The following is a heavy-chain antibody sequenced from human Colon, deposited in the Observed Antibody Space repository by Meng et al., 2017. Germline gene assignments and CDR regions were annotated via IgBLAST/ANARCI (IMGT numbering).Heavy chain of an antibody. V-gene: IGHV4-39*07. D-gene: IGHD6-13*01. CDR1: GASISSSSYY. Sequence: SETLSLTCTVSGASISSSSYYWGWIRQAPGKGLEWIGSIFYRGNTFYNPSLKSRITLSVDTSKNQFSLDLNSVTAADTATYYCVRDCSISGAGVFSNWFDPWGQGTLVTVSS. CDR2: IFYRGNT. J-gene: IGHJ5*02. CDR3: VRDCSISGAGVFSNWFDP.